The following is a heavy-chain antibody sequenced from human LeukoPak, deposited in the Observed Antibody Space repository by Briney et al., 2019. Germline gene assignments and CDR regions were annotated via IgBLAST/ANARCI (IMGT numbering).Heavy chain of an antibody. Sequence: SETLSLTCTVSGGSISSSSYYWGWIRQPPGKGLEWIGYIYYSGSTYYNPSLKSRVTISVDTSKNQFSLKLSSVTAADTAVYYCARVHYYDSSGYYTGWYFDYWGQGTLVTVSS. J-gene: IGHJ4*02. CDR1: GGSISSSSYY. V-gene: IGHV4-31*03. D-gene: IGHD3-22*01. CDR3: ARVHYYDSSGYYTGWYFDY. CDR2: IYYSGST.